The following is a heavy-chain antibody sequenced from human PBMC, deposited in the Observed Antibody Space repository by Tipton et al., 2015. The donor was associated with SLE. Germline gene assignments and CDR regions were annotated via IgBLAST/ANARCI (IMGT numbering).Heavy chain of an antibody. Sequence: TLSLTCTVSGGSISSGSYYWSWIRQPAGKGLEWIGYIYTSGSTNYNPSLKSRVTISVDTSKNQVSLKVRSVTVADTAVYYCARGQDYDSSGYLFDYWGQGTLVTVSS. J-gene: IGHJ4*02. CDR2: IYTSGST. D-gene: IGHD3-22*01. CDR1: GGSISSGSYY. V-gene: IGHV4-61*09. CDR3: ARGQDYDSSGYLFDY.